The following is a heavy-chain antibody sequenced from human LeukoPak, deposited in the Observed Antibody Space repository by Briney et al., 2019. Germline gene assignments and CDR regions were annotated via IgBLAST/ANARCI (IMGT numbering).Heavy chain of an antibody. Sequence: AGSLPVTRAACGFTFSGSAMHWVRQASGKGLEWVGRIRSKANSYATAYAASVKGRFTISRDDSKNTAYLQMNSLKTEDTAVYYCTTTVTNIDYWGQGNPVHGSS. CDR2: IRSKANSYAT. CDR1: GFTFSGSA. J-gene: IGHJ4*02. D-gene: IGHD4-17*01. CDR3: TTTVTNIDY. V-gene: IGHV3-73*01.